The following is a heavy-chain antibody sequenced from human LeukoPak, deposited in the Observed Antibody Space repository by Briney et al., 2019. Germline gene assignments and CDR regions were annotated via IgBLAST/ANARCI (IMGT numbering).Heavy chain of an antibody. CDR3: ARGRATALTFDF. CDR1: GFTFSDYY. Sequence: GGSLRLSCAASGFTFSDYYMSWIRQAPGKGLEWVSCISSGGETIYSLDSVKGRFTISRDNAKKSLYLQMHSLRAEDTAVYYCARGRATALTFDFWGQGTLVTVSS. D-gene: IGHD2-21*02. J-gene: IGHJ4*02. CDR2: ISSGGETI. V-gene: IGHV3-11*01.